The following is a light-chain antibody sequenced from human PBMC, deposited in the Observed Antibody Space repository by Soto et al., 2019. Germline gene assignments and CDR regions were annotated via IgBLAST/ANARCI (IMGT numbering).Light chain of an antibody. CDR2: ENN. CDR3: GTWDISLSLWV. CDR1: SSNIGNNY. V-gene: IGLV1-51*02. J-gene: IGLJ3*02. Sequence: QSVLTQPPSVSAAPGQKVTISCSGSSSNIGNNYVSWYQQLPETAPKLLIYENNKRPSGIPERFSGSKSGTSATLGITGLQTGDEADYYCGTWDISLSLWVFGGGTKLTVL.